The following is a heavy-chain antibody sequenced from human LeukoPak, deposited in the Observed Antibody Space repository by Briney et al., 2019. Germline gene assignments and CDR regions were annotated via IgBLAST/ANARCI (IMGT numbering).Heavy chain of an antibody. CDR1: GGSISSYY. Sequence: SETLSLTCTVSGGSISSYYWSWIRQPPGKGLEWIGYIYYSGSTNYNPSLKSRVTISVDTSKNQFSLKLSSVTAADTAVYYCAHWDYYDSSGYSNWGQGTLVTVSS. CDR2: IYYSGST. D-gene: IGHD3-22*01. V-gene: IGHV4-59*01. J-gene: IGHJ4*02. CDR3: AHWDYYDSSGYSN.